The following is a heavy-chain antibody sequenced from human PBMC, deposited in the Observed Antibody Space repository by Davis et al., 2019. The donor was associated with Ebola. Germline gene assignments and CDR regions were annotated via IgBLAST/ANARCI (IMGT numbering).Heavy chain of an antibody. CDR3: AKDTANIWFDI. V-gene: IGHV3-23*01. Sequence: GESLKISCAASGFSFGTHAMIWVRQAPGKGLEWVSGISGSGGSTYYADSVKGRFTISRDNSRNTLYLQMNGLRVEDTAIYYCAKDTANIWFDIWGQGTMVTVSS. CDR2: ISGSGGST. J-gene: IGHJ3*02. CDR1: GFSFGTHA. D-gene: IGHD2-21*02.